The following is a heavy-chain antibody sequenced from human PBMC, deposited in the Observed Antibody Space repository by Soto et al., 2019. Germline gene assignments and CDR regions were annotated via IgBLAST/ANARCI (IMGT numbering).Heavy chain of an antibody. J-gene: IGHJ6*02. CDR2: ISYDGSNK. CDR1: GFTFSSYG. Sequence: QVQLVESGGGVVQPGRSLRLSCAASGFTFSSYGMHWVRQAPGKGLEWVAVISYDGSNKYYADSVKGRFTISRDNSKNTLYLQMNRLRAEDTAVYYCAKEVATLPPGYYYYGMDVWGQGTTVTVSS. D-gene: IGHD5-12*01. CDR3: AKEVATLPPGYYYYGMDV. V-gene: IGHV3-30*18.